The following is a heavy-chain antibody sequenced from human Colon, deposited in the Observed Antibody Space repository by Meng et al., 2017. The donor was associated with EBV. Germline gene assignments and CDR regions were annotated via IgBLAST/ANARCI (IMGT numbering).Heavy chain of an antibody. CDR1: GDTFTGYA. CDR3: ARDGGFSVGATKYDY. Sequence: QVQLVQSGAEVKMPXASTKLSCMASGDTFTGYAIHRVRQAPGQRREWMGWINPGSGNTKYSQKFQGRVTITRDTSATTVYMDLSSLRAEDTAVFYCARDGGFSVGATKYDYWGQGALVTVSS. V-gene: IGHV1-3*01. D-gene: IGHD1-26*01. J-gene: IGHJ4*02. CDR2: INPGSGNT.